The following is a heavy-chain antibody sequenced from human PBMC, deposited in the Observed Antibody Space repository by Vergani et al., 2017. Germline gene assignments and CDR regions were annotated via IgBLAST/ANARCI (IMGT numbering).Heavy chain of an antibody. Sequence: EVQLVQSGAEVKKPGESLKISCQISGYSFTNYWIGWVRQMPGKGLEWMGIIQPADSDTRYSPSFQGQVTISVDKSISTAYLQRSSLRASDSAMYYCAKLXGRDSSGSKYFDYWVQGTLVTVSS. CDR2: IQPADSDT. D-gene: IGHD3-22*01. CDR3: AKLXGRDSSGSKYFDY. V-gene: IGHV5-51*01. J-gene: IGHJ4*02. CDR1: GYSFTNYW.